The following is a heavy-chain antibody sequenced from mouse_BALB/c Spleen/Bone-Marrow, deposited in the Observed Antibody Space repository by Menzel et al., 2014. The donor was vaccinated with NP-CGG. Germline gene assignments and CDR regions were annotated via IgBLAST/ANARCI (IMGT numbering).Heavy chain of an antibody. D-gene: IGHD2-14*01. Sequence: VQLQQSGPELVKPGASVKMSCKASGYTFTSYFIHWVKQRPGQGLEWIGWIYPGDGSTKYNEKFKGKTTLTADKSSSTAYMLLSSLTSEDSAIFFCAYYRYDEYFDVWGAGTTVTVFS. J-gene: IGHJ1*01. CDR1: GYTFTSYF. CDR3: AYYRYDEYFDV. V-gene: IGHV1S56*01. CDR2: IYPGDGST.